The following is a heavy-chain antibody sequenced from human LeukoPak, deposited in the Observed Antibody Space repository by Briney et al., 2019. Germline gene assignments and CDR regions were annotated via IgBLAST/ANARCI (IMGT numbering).Heavy chain of an antibody. J-gene: IGHJ6*02. CDR2: IYYSGST. CDR3: ARVGSSSPGVWYGMDV. V-gene: IGHV4-59*01. D-gene: IGHD6-6*01. CDR1: GGSISSYY. Sequence: PSETLSLTCTVSGGSISSYYWSWIRQPPGKGLEWISYIYYSGSTNYNPSLKSRVIISVDTSKNQFSLKLSSVTAADTAVYYCARVGSSSPGVWYGMDVWGQGTTVTVSS.